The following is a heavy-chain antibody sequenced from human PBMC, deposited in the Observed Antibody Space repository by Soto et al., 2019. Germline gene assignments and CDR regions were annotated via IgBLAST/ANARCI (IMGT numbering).Heavy chain of an antibody. CDR1: CDSMSNYY. CDR3: ARDYRRRYGMDV. CDR2: ISYSGST. Sequence: SETLSLTCTVSCDSMSNYYWTWMRQPPGKGLEWIGYISYSGSTNYDPSLKSRVTMSVDASKNQFSLILTSVSAADTAVYFCARDYRRRYGMDVWGQGTTVTVSS. V-gene: IGHV4-59*01. J-gene: IGHJ6*02.